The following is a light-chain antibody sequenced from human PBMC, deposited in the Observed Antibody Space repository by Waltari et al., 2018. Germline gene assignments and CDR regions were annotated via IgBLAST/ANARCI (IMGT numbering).Light chain of an antibody. CDR1: LGINTW. V-gene: IGKV1D-12*01. CDR3: QQANSFPLT. J-gene: IGKJ4*01. Sequence: DIQMTQSPSSVSASVGDRVTITCRASLGINTWLAWYQQKPGKAPKLLIYAAASLHSGVPSRFAGRGSGTDFAFTIDSLQPEDFATYDCQQANSFPLTFGGGTKVEI. CDR2: AAA.